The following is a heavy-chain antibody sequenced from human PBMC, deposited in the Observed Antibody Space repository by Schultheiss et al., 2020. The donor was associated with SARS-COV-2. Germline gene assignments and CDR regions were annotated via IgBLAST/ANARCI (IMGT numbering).Heavy chain of an antibody. Sequence: ASVKVSCKASGGTFSSYAISWVRQAPGQGLEWMGWINPNSGGTNYAQKFQGRVTMTRNTSISTAYMELSSLRSEDTAVYYCARGSRGSWFDPWGQGTLVTVSS. CDR2: INPNSGGT. CDR3: ARGSRGSWFDP. V-gene: IGHV1-8*02. J-gene: IGHJ5*02. CDR1: GGTFSSYA.